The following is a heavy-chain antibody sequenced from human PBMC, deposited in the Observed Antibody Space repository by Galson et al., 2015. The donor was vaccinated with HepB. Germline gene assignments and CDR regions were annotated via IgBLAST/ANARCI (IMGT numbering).Heavy chain of an antibody. V-gene: IGHV3-23*01. Sequence: SLRLSCAASGFTFSSYAMSWVRQAPGKGLEWVSAISGSGGSTYYADSVKGRFTISRDNSKNTLYLQMNSLRAEDTAVYYCAKENAAAKRGYYYYGMDVWGQGTTVTVSS. CDR2: ISGSGGST. J-gene: IGHJ6*02. D-gene: IGHD2-2*01. CDR1: GFTFSSYA. CDR3: AKENAAAKRGYYYYGMDV.